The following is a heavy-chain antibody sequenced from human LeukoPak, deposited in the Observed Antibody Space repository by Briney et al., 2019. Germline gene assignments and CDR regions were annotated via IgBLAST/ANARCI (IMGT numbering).Heavy chain of an antibody. CDR2: ISSSSSYI. V-gene: IGHV3-21*01. J-gene: IGHJ3*02. Sequence: PGGSLRLSCAASGFTFSSYSMNWVRQAPGKGLEWVSSISSSSSYIYYADSVKGRFTISRDNAKNSLYLQMNSLRAEDTAVYYCARISLRGTGAFDIWGQGTMVTVSS. D-gene: IGHD3-16*01. CDR3: ARISLRGTGAFDI. CDR1: GFTFSSYS.